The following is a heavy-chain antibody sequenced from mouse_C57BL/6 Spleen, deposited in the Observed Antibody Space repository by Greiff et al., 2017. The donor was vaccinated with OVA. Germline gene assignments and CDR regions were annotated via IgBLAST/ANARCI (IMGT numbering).Heavy chain of an antibody. D-gene: IGHD1-1*01. J-gene: IGHJ1*03. CDR3: ARESYGSSHWYFDV. CDR1: GISITTGNYR. CDR2: IYYSGTI. V-gene: IGHV3-5*01. Sequence: EVKVVESGPGLVKPSQTVFLTCTVTGISITTGNYRWSWIRQFPGNKLEWIGYIYYSGTITYNPSLTSRTTITRDTPKNQFFLEMNSLTAEDTATYYCARESYGSSHWYFDVWGTGTTVTVSS.